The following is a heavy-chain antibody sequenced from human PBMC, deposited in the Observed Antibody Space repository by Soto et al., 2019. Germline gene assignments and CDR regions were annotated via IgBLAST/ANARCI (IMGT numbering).Heavy chain of an antibody. V-gene: IGHV3-23*01. CDR1: GFTFTHYA. CDR2: ISAGGSSI. D-gene: IGHD3-22*01. Sequence: GGSLRLSCAGSGFTFTHYAMSWVRQAPGKGLEWFSGISAGGSSIDYAYSVKCRFTISRDNSKNTLYLQMISLRVEDTALYYCAKAESSAYYSISDSWGLGILVTVSS. J-gene: IGHJ4*02. CDR3: AKAESSAYYSISDS.